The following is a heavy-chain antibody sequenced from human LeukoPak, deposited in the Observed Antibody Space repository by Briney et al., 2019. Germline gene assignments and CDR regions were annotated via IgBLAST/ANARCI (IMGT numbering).Heavy chain of an antibody. CDR1: GGSISSSSYY. Sequence: SETLSLTCTVSGGSISSSSYYWGWIRQPPGKGLEWIGSMYYSGSTYYNPSLKSRVTISVDTSKNQFSLKLSSVTAADTAVYYCARDLVLRYFDWFPGAFDIWGQGTMVTVSS. V-gene: IGHV4-39*07. CDR2: MYYSGST. J-gene: IGHJ3*02. D-gene: IGHD3-9*01. CDR3: ARDLVLRYFDWFPGAFDI.